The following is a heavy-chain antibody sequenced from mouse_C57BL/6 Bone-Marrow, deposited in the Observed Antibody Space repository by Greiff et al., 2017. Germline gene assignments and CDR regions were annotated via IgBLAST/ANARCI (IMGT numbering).Heavy chain of an antibody. V-gene: IGHV1-64*01. D-gene: IGHD2-1*01. J-gene: IGHJ2*01. CDR1: GYTFTSSW. CDR3: APAKDIYPGY. CDR2: IHPNSGST. Sequence: QVQLQQPGAELVKPGASVKLSCKASGYTFTSSWMHWVKQRPGQGLEWIGMIHPNSGSTNYNEKFKSKATLTVDKSSSPAYMQLSSLTSEDSAVYYCAPAKDIYPGYWGQGTTLTVSS.